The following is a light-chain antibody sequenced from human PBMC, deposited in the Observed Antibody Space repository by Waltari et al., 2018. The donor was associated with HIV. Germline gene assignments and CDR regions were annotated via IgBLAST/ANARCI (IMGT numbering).Light chain of an antibody. CDR2: ATN. Sequence: QSVLTQPPSASGTPGQRVTISCSGGSSNIGANSVTWYQLLPGRAPRLLIYATNQRPSGIPYRFPGSKSGTSASLAISGLRSEDEGDYYCATWDNGLNGRHVFGTWTQVTV. CDR1: SSNIGANS. V-gene: IGLV1-44*01. J-gene: IGLJ1*01. CDR3: ATWDNGLNGRHV.